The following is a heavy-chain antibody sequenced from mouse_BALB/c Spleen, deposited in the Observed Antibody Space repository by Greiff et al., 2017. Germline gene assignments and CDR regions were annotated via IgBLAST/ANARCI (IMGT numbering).Heavy chain of an antibody. D-gene: IGHD2-1*01. Sequence: EVMLVESGGGLVKPGGSLKLSCAASGFAFSSYDMSWVRQTPEKRLEWVAYISSGGGSTYYPDTVKGRFTISRDNAKNTLYLQMSSLKSEDTAMYYCARHGYYGNYFDYWGQGTTLTVSS. CDR3: ARHGYYGNYFDY. J-gene: IGHJ2*01. CDR2: ISSGGGST. CDR1: GFAFSSYD. V-gene: IGHV5-12-1*01.